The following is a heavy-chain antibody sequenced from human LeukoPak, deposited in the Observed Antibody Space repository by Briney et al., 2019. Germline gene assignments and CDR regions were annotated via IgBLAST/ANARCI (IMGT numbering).Heavy chain of an antibody. V-gene: IGHV3-21*01. CDR1: GFTFSIYT. Sequence: GGSLRLSCAASGFTFSIYTMNWVRQAPGKGLEWVSCISSSSSYIYYADSLKGRFTISRDNAKSSLYLQMNSLRAEDTAVYYCARARNDYGDYVFDYWGQGTLVTVSS. CDR3: ARARNDYGDYVFDY. J-gene: IGHJ4*02. CDR2: ISSSSSYI. D-gene: IGHD4-17*01.